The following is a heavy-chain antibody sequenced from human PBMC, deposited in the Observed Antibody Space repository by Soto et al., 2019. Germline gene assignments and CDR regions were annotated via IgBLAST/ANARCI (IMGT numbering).Heavy chain of an antibody. D-gene: IGHD1-26*01. CDR1: GFIFENFG. Sequence: GGSLRLPCAASGFIFENFGMSWVRQAPGKGLEWISSISGSGFKKYYADSVKGRFTISRDNSKSTVYLELNNLSAEDTAVYHCAKNQGVELVPLATVDWFDPWGQGSVVTVSS. CDR2: ISGSGFKK. J-gene: IGHJ5*02. CDR3: AKNQGVELVPLATVDWFDP. V-gene: IGHV3-23*01.